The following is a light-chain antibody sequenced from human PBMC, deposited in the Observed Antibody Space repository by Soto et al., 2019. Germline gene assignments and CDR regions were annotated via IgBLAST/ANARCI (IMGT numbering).Light chain of an antibody. CDR1: QSIRNY. J-gene: IGKJ1*01. CDR2: AAS. V-gene: IGKV1-39*01. CDR3: PQSYSTPRT. Sequence: DIQMTQSPSSLSASVGDRVTITCRASQSIRNYLNWYQQKPGKAPKLLIYAASSLQSGVPSRFSGSGSGTDFTITISSLQPEDFATYYCPQSYSTPRTFGQGTKVEIK.